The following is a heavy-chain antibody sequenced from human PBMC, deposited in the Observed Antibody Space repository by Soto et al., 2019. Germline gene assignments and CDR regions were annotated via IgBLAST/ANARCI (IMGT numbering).Heavy chain of an antibody. CDR3: ARVVGALGLWFAP. J-gene: IGHJ5*02. Sequence: QVQLVQSGAEVKKPGASVKVSCKASGYTFTSYGLSWVRQAPGQGLEWMGRISAYNYNTNYAQKLQGRVTMTTDTSTSAAYKELRRQRSDDTAVYYCARVVGALGLWFAPWGNGTLVTVSS. D-gene: IGHD1-26*01. V-gene: IGHV1-18*01. CDR1: GYTFTSYG. CDR2: ISAYNYNT.